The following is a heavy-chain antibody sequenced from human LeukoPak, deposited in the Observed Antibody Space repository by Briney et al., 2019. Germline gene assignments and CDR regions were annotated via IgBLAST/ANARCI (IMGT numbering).Heavy chain of an antibody. Sequence: SETLSLTCTVSGCSVSSHYWNWIRQPAGKGLEWIGRIYNSGTTNYNPSLESRVTISIDRSKNQFSLKLTSVTAADTAVYYCANSISMDFEYWGQGTLVTVSS. CDR1: GCSVSSHY. J-gene: IGHJ4*02. D-gene: IGHD2/OR15-2a*01. V-gene: IGHV4-4*07. CDR2: IYNSGTT. CDR3: ANSISMDFEY.